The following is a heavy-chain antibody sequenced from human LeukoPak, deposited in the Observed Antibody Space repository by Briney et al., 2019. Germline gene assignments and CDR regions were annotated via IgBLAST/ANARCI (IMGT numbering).Heavy chain of an antibody. CDR1: GFTFSSYS. V-gene: IGHV3-21*01. D-gene: IGHD3-16*01. J-gene: IGHJ3*02. Sequence: GGSLRLSCAASGFTFSSYSINWVRQAPGKGLEWVSSISSSSSYIYYADSVKGRFTISRDNAKNSLYLQMNSLRAEDTAVYYCARDPIRFGAFDIWGQGTMVTVSS. CDR3: ARDPIRFGAFDI. CDR2: ISSSSSYI.